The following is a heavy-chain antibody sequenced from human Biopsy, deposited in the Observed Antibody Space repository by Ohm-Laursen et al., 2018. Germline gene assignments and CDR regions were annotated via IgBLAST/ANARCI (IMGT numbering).Heavy chain of an antibody. D-gene: IGHD3-22*01. CDR3: TRGGYYYDSLAYYYWFDP. CDR1: GYTFTGYH. V-gene: IGHV1-2*02. CDR2: TNAKTGDT. Sequence: VASVKVSCKASGYTFTGYHVHWVRQAPGQGLEWMGWTNAKTGDTNYAQKFQGRVTMTRDTSISTAYVDLSSLRSDDTAAYYCTRGGYYYDSLAYYYWFDPWGQGTLVTVSS. J-gene: IGHJ5*02.